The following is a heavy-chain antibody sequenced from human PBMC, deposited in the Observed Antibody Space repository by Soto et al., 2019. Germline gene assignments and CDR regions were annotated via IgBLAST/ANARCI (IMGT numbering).Heavy chain of an antibody. J-gene: IGHJ3*02. V-gene: IGHV4-39*02. CDR1: GGSISSSSYY. D-gene: IGHD6-13*01. CDR3: ARDGSPYSSSWYFAFVI. Sequence: SETLSLTCTVSGGSISSSSYYWGWIRQPPGKGLEWIGSIYYSGSTYYNPSLKSRVTISVDTYKNQFSLKLSSVTAADTAVYYCARDGSPYSSSWYFAFVIWGQGTMVTVSS. CDR2: IYYSGST.